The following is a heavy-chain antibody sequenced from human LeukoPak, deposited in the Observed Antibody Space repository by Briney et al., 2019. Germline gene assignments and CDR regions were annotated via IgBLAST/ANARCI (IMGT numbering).Heavy chain of an antibody. V-gene: IGHV3-23*01. D-gene: IGHD4-17*01. J-gene: IGHJ4*02. CDR2: INAGGRYS. Sequence: GGSLRLSCVASGFTFPNYAMSWVRQAPGKGLEWVSGINAGGRYSYYADSVKGRFTISRGNSKNTLYLQMNSLRVEDTAVYYCGKELDYGDYLDYWGQGTLVTVSS. CDR1: GFTFPNYA. CDR3: GKELDYGDYLDY.